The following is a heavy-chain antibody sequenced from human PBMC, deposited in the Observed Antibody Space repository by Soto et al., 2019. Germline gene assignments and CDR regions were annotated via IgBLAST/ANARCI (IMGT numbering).Heavy chain of an antibody. CDR2: ISAYNGNT. V-gene: IGHV1-18*01. Sequence: ASVKVSCKASGYTFTSYGISWVRQAPGQGLEWMGWISAYNGNTNYAQKLQGRVTMTTDTSTSTAYMELRSLRSDDTAVYYCARDGYCSGGSCYAPTYFDYWGQGTLVTVS. CDR3: ARDGYCSGGSCYAPTYFDY. D-gene: IGHD2-15*01. J-gene: IGHJ4*02. CDR1: GYTFTSYG.